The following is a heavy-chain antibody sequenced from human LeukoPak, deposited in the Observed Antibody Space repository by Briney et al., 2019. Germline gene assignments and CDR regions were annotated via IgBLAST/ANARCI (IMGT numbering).Heavy chain of an antibody. Sequence: SETLSLTCTVSGGSISSSSYWWGWIRQPPGKGLEWIANIYYSGSTHYNPSLKSRVTISIEKSNNHFPLKLSSVTAADTAVDYCARNYYESSGYYPWNFDYWGQGTLVTVSS. V-gene: IGHV4-39*01. D-gene: IGHD3-22*01. CDR1: GGSISSSSYW. CDR3: ARNYYESSGYYPWNFDY. J-gene: IGHJ4*02. CDR2: IYYSGST.